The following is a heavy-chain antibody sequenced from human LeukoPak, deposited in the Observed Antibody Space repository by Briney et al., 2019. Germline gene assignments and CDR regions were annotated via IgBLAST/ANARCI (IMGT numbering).Heavy chain of an antibody. Sequence: PGGSLRLSCAASGFTFSSYWMHWVRQAPGKGLVWVSRVNTDGSSATYADSVKGRFTISRDNAKNTVYLQMNSLRAEDTAVYYCARGQDNWFDPWGQGTLVTVSS. CDR1: GFTFSSYW. CDR3: ARGQDNWFDP. J-gene: IGHJ5*02. CDR2: VNTDGSSA. V-gene: IGHV3-74*01.